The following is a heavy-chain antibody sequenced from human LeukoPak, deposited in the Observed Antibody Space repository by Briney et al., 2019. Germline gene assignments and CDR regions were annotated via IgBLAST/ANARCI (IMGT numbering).Heavy chain of an antibody. V-gene: IGHV4-39*01. J-gene: IGHJ4*02. CDR2: IYCSGGT. Sequence: SSETLSLTCTVSGGSISSSSYYWGWIRQPPGKGLEWIGGIYCSGGTYYNPSLKSRVTISVDTSKSQFSLKLGSVPAADTAVYYCARHGSIATGAFTHWGQGTLVTVS. CDR1: GGSISSSSYY. CDR3: ARHGSIATGAFTH. D-gene: IGHD6-13*01.